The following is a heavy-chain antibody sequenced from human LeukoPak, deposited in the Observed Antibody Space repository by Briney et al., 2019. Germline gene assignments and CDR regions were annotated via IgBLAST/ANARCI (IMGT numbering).Heavy chain of an antibody. V-gene: IGHV3-7*01. Sequence: GGSLRLSCAASGFTFSSYWMSWVRQAPGKGPEWVANIKHDSSAIYSLDSVKGRFTISRDNAKNSLYLQMNSLRVEDTAVYYCARGLSTTPNWFDPWGQGTLVTVSS. CDR3: ARGLSTTPNWFDP. J-gene: IGHJ5*02. CDR2: IKHDSSAI. CDR1: GFTFSSYW. D-gene: IGHD2-2*01.